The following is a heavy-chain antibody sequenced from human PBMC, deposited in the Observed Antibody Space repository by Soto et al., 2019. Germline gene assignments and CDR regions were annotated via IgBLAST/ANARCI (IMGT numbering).Heavy chain of an antibody. V-gene: IGHV3-15*07. Sequence: PGGSLRLSCAASGFPFSNAWINWVRQVPGKGLEWVGRVKSKTDGGSSDYAAPVKGRFAVSRDDSKNIVYLQMNSLKIEDTGVFSCTTVSRPTPPQIRFAYGGKETQVTFPS. CDR2: VKSKTDGGSS. D-gene: IGHD2-15*01. CDR3: TTVSRPTPPQIRFAY. CDR1: GFPFSNAW. J-gene: IGHJ4*02.